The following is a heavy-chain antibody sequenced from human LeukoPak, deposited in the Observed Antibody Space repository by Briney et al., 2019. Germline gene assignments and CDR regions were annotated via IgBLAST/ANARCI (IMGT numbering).Heavy chain of an antibody. CDR1: RFSFSLYN. J-gene: IGHJ6*02. CDR2: IKQDGSEK. V-gene: IGHV3-7*01. CDR3: ARAMDV. Sequence: GGSLRLSCAASRFSFSLYNMNWVRQAPGKGLEWVANIKQDGSEKYYVHSVKGRFTVSRDNAKNSLYLQMNSLRAEDTAVYYCARAMDVWGQGTTVTVSS.